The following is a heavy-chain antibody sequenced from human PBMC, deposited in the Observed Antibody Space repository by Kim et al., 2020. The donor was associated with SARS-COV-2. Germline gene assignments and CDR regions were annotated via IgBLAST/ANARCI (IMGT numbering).Heavy chain of an antibody. CDR1: GFTFSSYD. CDR3: ARVVGFGELSDYWYFDL. D-gene: IGHD3-10*01. V-gene: IGHV3-13*01. CDR2: IGTSSDT. J-gene: IGHJ2*01. Sequence: GGSLRLSCAASGFTFSSYDMHWVRQATGKGLEWVSAIGTSSDTFYPGAVKGRFTTSRENAKNSLYLQMNSLRAGDTAVYYCARVVGFGELSDYWYFDLWGRGTLVTVAS.